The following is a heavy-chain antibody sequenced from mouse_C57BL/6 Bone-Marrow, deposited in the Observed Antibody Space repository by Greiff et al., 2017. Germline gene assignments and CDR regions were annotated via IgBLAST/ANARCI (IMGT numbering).Heavy chain of an antibody. D-gene: IGHD1-1*01. CDR3: ARRNGSSAYWDFDV. Sequence: ESGPGLVKPSPSLSLTCSVSGYSITSGYYWNWIRQFPGNKLEWMGYIRYDGSNNYNPSLKNRISITRDTSKNQFFLKLNSVTTEDTATYYWARRNGSSAYWDFDVWGTGTTVTVSS. CDR2: IRYDGSN. V-gene: IGHV3-6*01. J-gene: IGHJ1*03. CDR1: GYSITSGYY.